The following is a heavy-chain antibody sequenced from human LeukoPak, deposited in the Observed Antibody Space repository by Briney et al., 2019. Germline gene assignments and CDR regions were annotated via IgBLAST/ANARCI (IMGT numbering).Heavy chain of an antibody. CDR3: VGDYDSSGYAIDY. Sequence: GGSLRLSCAPSGFTFSDYYMSWIRQAPGEGLEWVSYISSSGSTIYYADSVKGRFTISRDNAKNSLYLQMNSLRAEDTAVYYCVGDYDSSGYAIDYWGQGTLVTVSS. CDR2: ISSSGSTI. CDR1: GFTFSDYY. D-gene: IGHD3-22*01. V-gene: IGHV3-11*01. J-gene: IGHJ4*02.